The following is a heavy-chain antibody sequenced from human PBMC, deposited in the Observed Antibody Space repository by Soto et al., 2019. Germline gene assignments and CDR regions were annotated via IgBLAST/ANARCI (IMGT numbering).Heavy chain of an antibody. CDR1: GFTFSNYG. V-gene: IGHV3-33*01. CDR3: ARDRTALELRLYYDMDV. D-gene: IGHD1-7*01. J-gene: IGHJ6*02. Sequence: QVQLVESGGGVVQPGRSLRLSCAASGFTFSNYGMHWVRQAPGKGLEWVAVIWYDGSNKYYADSVKGRFTISRDNYKNTLYLQKNSLRAEDTTVYYGARDRTALELRLYYDMDVWGQGTTVTVSS. CDR2: IWYDGSNK.